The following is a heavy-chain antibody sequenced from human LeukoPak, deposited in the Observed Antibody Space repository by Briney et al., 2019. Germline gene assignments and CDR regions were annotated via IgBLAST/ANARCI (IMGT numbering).Heavy chain of an antibody. J-gene: IGHJ6*02. D-gene: IGHD3-10*01. Sequence: SETLSLTCTVSGGSISSYYWSWIRQPPGKGLEWIGYIYYSGSTNYNPSLKSRVTISVDKSKNQFSLKLSSVTAADTAVYYCARETMVRGYYYGMDVWGQGTTVTVSS. CDR3: ARETMVRGYYYGMDV. CDR2: IYYSGST. CDR1: GGSISSYY. V-gene: IGHV4-59*12.